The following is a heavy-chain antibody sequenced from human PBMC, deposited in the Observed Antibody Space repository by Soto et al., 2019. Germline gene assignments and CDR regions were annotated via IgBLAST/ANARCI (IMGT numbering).Heavy chain of an antibody. V-gene: IGHV1-3*01. Sequence: EASVKVSCKASGYTFTSYAMHWVRQAPGQRLEWMGWINAGNGNTKYSQKFQGRVTITRDTSASTAYMELSSLRSEDTAVYYCARGLGLYYFDYWGQGPLVTVSS. J-gene: IGHJ4*02. CDR2: INAGNGNT. CDR3: ARGLGLYYFDY. D-gene: IGHD1-26*01. CDR1: GYTFTSYA.